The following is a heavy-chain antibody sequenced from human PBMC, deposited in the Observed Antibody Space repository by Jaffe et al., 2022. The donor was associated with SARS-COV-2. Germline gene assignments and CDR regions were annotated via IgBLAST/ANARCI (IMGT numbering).Heavy chain of an antibody. CDR1: GFTFSSYA. CDR2: ISYDGSNK. J-gene: IGHJ4*02. Sequence: QVQLVESGGGVVQPGRSLRLSCAASGFTFSSYAMHWVRQAPGKGLEWVAVISYDGSNKYYADSVKGRFTISRDNSKNTLYLQMNSLRAEDTAVYYCARTDTVTTFVGSLIDYWGQGTLVTVSS. D-gene: IGHD4-17*01. V-gene: IGHV3-30-3*01. CDR3: ARTDTVTTFVGSLIDY.